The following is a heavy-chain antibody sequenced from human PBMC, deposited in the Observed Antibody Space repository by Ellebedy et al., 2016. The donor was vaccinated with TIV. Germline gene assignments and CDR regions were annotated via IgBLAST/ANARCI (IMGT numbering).Heavy chain of an antibody. D-gene: IGHD3-22*01. CDR2: IKQDGSEK. Sequence: GGSLRLSXAASGFTFSSYWMSWVRQAPGKGLEWVANIKQDGSEKYYVDSVKGRFTISRDNAKNSLYLQMNSLRAEDTAVYYCARDAYYYDSSGQFDYWGQGTLVTVSS. V-gene: IGHV3-7*01. CDR1: GFTFSSYW. J-gene: IGHJ4*02. CDR3: ARDAYYYDSSGQFDY.